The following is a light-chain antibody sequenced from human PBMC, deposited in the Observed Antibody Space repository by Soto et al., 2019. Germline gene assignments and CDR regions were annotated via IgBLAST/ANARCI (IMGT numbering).Light chain of an antibody. J-gene: IGLJ3*02. CDR1: SSNIGSHY. Sequence: QSVLTQPPSASGTPGQSLTISCAGISSNIGSHYVYWYQHLPGTAPKLLIFRDGQRPSGVPDRFFGSKSGTSASLAISGLRSEDEAHYYCAVWDASLTGWVFGGGTKVTVL. V-gene: IGLV1-47*01. CDR3: AVWDASLTGWV. CDR2: RDG.